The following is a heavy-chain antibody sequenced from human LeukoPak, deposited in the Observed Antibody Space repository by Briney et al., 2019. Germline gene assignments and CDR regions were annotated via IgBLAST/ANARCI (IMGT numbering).Heavy chain of an antibody. CDR2: INPSGGST. CDR3: AKDRRITMVRGVPNWFDP. J-gene: IGHJ5*02. Sequence: ASVKVSCKASGYTFTSYYMHWVRQAPGQGLEWMGIINPSGGSTSYAQKFQGRVTMTRDTSTSTVYMELSSLRSEDTAVYYCAKDRRITMVRGVPNWFDPWGQGTLVTVSS. V-gene: IGHV1-46*01. D-gene: IGHD3-10*01. CDR1: GYTFTSYY.